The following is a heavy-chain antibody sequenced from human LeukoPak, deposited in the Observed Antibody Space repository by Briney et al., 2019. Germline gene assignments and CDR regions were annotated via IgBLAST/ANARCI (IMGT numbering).Heavy chain of an antibody. D-gene: IGHD3-9*01. CDR2: IYYSGST. J-gene: IGHJ4*02. CDR1: GGSISSGGYY. Sequence: SQTLSLTCTVSGGSISSGGYYWSWIRQHPGKGLEWIGYIYYSGSTYYNPSLKSRVTISVDTSKNQFSLKLSSVTAADTAVYYCARSYYDFLTGYYLDYWGQGTLVTVSS. CDR3: ARSYYDFLTGYYLDY. V-gene: IGHV4-31*03.